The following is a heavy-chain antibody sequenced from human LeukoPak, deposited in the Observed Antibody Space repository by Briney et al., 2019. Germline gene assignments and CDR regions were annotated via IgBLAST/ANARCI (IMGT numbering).Heavy chain of an antibody. CDR3: TRHYYDPHDY. CDR1: GFTFSSCA. D-gene: IGHD3-22*01. CDR2: IRSKANSYAT. J-gene: IGHJ4*02. Sequence: GGSLRLSCAASGFTFSSCAMSWVRQASGKGLEWVGRIRSKANSYATAYAASVKGRFTISRDDSKNTAYLQMNSLKTEDTAVYYCTRHYYDPHDYWGQGTLVTVSS. V-gene: IGHV3-73*01.